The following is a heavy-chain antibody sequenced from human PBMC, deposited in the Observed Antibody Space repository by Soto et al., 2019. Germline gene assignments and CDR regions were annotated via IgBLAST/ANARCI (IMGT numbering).Heavy chain of an antibody. D-gene: IGHD6-6*01. CDR1: GGSLSDYY. J-gene: IGHJ6*01. V-gene: IGHV4-34*01. CDR2: IHPSGST. Sequence: QVQLQQWGAGLLKPSETLSLTCVVSGGSLSDYYWPCIRQAPGKGLEWIGEIHPSGSTNNNQPLRSRVTISLETSKNQLSLKQTPLPAADAAVYYCARGRDASVSGNLWGHGTTVTVSS. CDR3: ARGRDASVSGNL.